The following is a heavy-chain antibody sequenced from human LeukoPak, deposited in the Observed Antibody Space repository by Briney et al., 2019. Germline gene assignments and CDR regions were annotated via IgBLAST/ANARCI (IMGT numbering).Heavy chain of an antibody. D-gene: IGHD4-17*01. J-gene: IGHJ3*02. CDR1: GYSISSGYY. Sequence: ASETLSLTCTVSGYSISSGYYWGWIRQPPGKGLEWIGSIYHSGSTYYNPSLKSRVTISVDTSKNQFSLKLSSVTAADTAVYYCATGLYGDYEDAFDIWGQGTMVTVS. CDR2: IYHSGST. V-gene: IGHV4-38-2*02. CDR3: ATGLYGDYEDAFDI.